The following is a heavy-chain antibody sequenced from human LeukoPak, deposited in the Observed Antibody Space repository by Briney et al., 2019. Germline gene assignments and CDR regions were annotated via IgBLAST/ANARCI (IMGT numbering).Heavy chain of an antibody. D-gene: IGHD6-13*01. CDR2: TYYRSTWYN. V-gene: IGHV6-1*01. Sequence: SQTLSFTCDISGDSVSANAWTWIRQSPLRGLEWLGRTYYRSTWYNEYALSVRGRITINPDTSKNQFSLHLTSVTPDDTAVYFCARDIAAACDYWGQGALVTVSS. J-gene: IGHJ4*02. CDR1: GDSVSANA. CDR3: ARDIAAACDY.